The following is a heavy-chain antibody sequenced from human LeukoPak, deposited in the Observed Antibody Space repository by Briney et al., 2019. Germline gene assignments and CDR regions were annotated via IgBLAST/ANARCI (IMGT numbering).Heavy chain of an antibody. CDR1: GYSISSGYN. CDR2: IHHSGNT. CDR3: ARGVRAGDLDWFDP. V-gene: IGHV4-38-2*02. J-gene: IGHJ5*02. Sequence: SETLSLTCTVSGYSISSGYNWGWFRQPPGKGLEWIGDIHHSGNTNYTPSLRSRVTMSADTSKNQFSLKLSSVTAADTALYYCARGVRAGDLDWFDPWGQGTLVTVSS. D-gene: IGHD3-16*01.